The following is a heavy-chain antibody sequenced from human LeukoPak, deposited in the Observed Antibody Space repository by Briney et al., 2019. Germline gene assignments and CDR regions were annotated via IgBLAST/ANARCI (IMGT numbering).Heavy chain of an antibody. J-gene: IGHJ3*02. CDR2: IYHSGST. D-gene: IGHD1-26*01. Sequence: SETLSLTCTVSGYSISSGYYWGWIRQPPGKGLEWIGSIYHSGSTYYNPSLKSRVTISVDTSKNQFSLKLSSVTAADTAVYYCATPKAWEPEGAFDIWGQGTMVTVSS. CDR3: ATPKAWEPEGAFDI. CDR1: GYSISSGYY. V-gene: IGHV4-38-2*02.